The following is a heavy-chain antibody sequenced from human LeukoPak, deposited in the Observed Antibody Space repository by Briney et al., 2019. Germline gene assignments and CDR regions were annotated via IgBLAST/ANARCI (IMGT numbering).Heavy chain of an antibody. D-gene: IGHD6-19*01. Sequence: ASVKLSFKASGYTFTVYNIYRERHGQGQGLGLMGWIRPNSGGTNYAQKFHVRVTMTSDTAFSTAYMELRSLRSDDTAIYYCVRGGVSVAGIHHLYHWGQGTLVAVSS. V-gene: IGHV1-2*02. J-gene: IGHJ1*01. CDR3: VRGGVSVAGIHHLYH. CDR2: IRPNSGGT. CDR1: GYTFTVYN.